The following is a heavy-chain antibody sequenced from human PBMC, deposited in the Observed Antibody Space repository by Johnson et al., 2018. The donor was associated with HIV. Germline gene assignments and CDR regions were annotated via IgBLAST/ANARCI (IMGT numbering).Heavy chain of an antibody. Sequence: QVQLVESGGGVVQPGRSLRLSCAASGFTFSTYGMHWVRQAPGRGLEWVALISYDVTNKNYADSVKGRFTISRDNSKNTLFLQMNSLRAEDTAVYYCSRDQAAAGGEAFDILGQGTMVTVSS. D-gene: IGHD6-13*01. CDR2: ISYDVTNK. CDR3: SRDQAAAGGEAFDI. J-gene: IGHJ3*02. V-gene: IGHV3-30*19. CDR1: GFTFSTYG.